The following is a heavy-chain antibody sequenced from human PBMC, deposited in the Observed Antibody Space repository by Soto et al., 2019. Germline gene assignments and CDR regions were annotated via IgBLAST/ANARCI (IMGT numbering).Heavy chain of an antibody. CDR3: AGVSGIADPHNPPPFDF. Sequence: GASVKVSCKASGGTFSSYAISWVRQAPGQGLEWMGGIIPIFGTANYAQKFQGRVTITADESTSTAYMELSSLRSEDTAVYYCAGVSGIADPHNPPPFDFWGQGTLVTVSS. J-gene: IGHJ5*01. D-gene: IGHD6-13*01. CDR2: IIPIFGTA. V-gene: IGHV1-69*13. CDR1: GGTFSSYA.